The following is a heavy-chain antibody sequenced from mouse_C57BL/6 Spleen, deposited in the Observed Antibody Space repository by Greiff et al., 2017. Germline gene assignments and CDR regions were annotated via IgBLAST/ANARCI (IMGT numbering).Heavy chain of an antibody. J-gene: IGHJ2*01. V-gene: IGHV14-2*01. CDR1: GFNIKDYY. CDR3: ASLLNWDDGGQVLYFDY. D-gene: IGHD4-1*01. Sequence: VQLQQSGAELVKPGASVKLSCTASGFNIKDYYMHWVKQRTEQGLEWIGRIDPEDGETKYAPKFQGKATITADTSSNTAYLQLSSLTSEDTAVXYCASLLNWDDGGQVLYFDYWGQGTTLTVSS. CDR2: IDPEDGET.